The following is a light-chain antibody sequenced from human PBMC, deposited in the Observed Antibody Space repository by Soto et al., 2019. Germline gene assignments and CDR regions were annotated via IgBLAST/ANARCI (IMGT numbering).Light chain of an antibody. CDR1: QNIRNW. Sequence: DIQMTQSPSTLSASVGDRVTITCRASQNIRNWLAWYQQTPGQAPKVLISEGSSLESGVPSRFSGTGSGTEFTFSITSLQPEDFGTYYCQQCYMGWTFGQGTKVDIK. CDR2: EGS. J-gene: IGKJ1*01. V-gene: IGKV1-5*01. CDR3: QQCYMGWT.